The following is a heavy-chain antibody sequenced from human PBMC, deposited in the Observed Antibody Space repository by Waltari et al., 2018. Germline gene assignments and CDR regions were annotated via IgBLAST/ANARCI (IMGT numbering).Heavy chain of an antibody. CDR1: GYSISSGYS. V-gene: IGHV4-38-2*01. CDR3: ARTQLGNDAFDI. J-gene: IGHJ3*02. CDR2: IYHSGST. D-gene: IGHD7-27*01. Sequence: QVQLQESGPGLVKPSETLSLTCDVSGYSISSGYSWGWIRQPPRKGLEWIGSIYHSGSTYYNPSLKSRVTISVDTSKNQFSLKLSSVTAADTAVYYCARTQLGNDAFDIWGQGTMVTVSS.